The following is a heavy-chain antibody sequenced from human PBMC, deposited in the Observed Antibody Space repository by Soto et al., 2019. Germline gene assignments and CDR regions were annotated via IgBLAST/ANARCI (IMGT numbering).Heavy chain of an antibody. Sequence: GASVKVSCKASGGTVSSYAITWVRQAPGKGLEWMGVFIPIFVSAHYAPKFQGRITITADESTSTAYMELSGLTSEDTAMYYCARDVSSDTTGFRGYDLWGQGTQVTVSS. D-gene: IGHD3-10*01. CDR3: ARDVSSDTTGFRGYDL. CDR1: GGTVSSYA. CDR2: FIPIFVSA. J-gene: IGHJ4*02. V-gene: IGHV1-69*13.